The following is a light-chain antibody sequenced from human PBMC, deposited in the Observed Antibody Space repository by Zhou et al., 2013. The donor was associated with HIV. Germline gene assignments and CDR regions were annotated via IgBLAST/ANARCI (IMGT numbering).Light chain of an antibody. CDR1: QSLLHSNGYNY. Sequence: DIVMTQSPLSLPVTPGEPASISCRSSQSLLHSNGYNYLDWYLQKPGQSPQLLIYLGSNRASGVPDRFSGSGSGTDFTLKISRVEAEDVGVYYCMQALTKPRTTFGRGDQAGD. CDR2: LGS. J-gene: IGKJ2*01. V-gene: IGKV2-28*01. CDR3: MQALTKPRTT.